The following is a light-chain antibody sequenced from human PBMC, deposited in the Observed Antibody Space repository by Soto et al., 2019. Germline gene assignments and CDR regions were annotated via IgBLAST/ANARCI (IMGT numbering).Light chain of an antibody. CDR1: SSVVGAYIY. CDR3: CSYAGNKTVV. J-gene: IGLJ3*02. V-gene: IGLV2-11*01. CDR2: DVG. Sequence: QSVLTQPRSVSGSPGQSVTISCTGTSSVVGAYIYVSWYQQYPAKAPKVMIYDVGRRPSGVPDRFSGSKSGNTASLTISGLQAEDEAVYFCCSYAGNKTVVFGGGTKLTVL.